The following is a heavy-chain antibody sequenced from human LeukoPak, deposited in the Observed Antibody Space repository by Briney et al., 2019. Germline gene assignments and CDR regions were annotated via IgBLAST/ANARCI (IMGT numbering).Heavy chain of an antibody. V-gene: IGHV3-53*01. CDR3: ARSPWSGYSYYFDY. CDR1: GFTVSSNY. D-gene: IGHD3-3*01. Sequence: GGSLRLSCAASGFTVSSNYMNWVRQAPGKGLEWVSVIYGGASTYYADSVKGRFTISRDNSKNTLYLQMNSLRAEDTAVYYCARSPWSGYSYYFDYWGQGTLVTVSS. CDR2: IYGGAST. J-gene: IGHJ4*02.